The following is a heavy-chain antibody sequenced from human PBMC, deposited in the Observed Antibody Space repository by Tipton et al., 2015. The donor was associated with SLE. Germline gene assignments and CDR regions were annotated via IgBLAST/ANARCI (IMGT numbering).Heavy chain of an antibody. D-gene: IGHD5-24*01. CDR3: ASHVGDGDMGYYFVMDV. CDR1: GGSISRSSYY. V-gene: IGHV4-39*07. J-gene: IGHJ6*02. CDR2: VYYSGST. Sequence: TLSLTCTVSGGSISRSSYYWAWIRQPPGKGLEWIGSVYYSGSTYYNPSLKSRVTISVDTSKNQFSLKLSSVTAADTAVYYCASHVGDGDMGYYFVMDVWGRGTAITVS.